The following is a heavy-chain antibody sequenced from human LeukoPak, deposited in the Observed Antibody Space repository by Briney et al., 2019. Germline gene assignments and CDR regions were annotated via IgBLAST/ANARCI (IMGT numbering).Heavy chain of an antibody. CDR3: ARDGVAAAGMGAFDI. CDR2: SNAGNGNT. D-gene: IGHD6-13*01. V-gene: IGHV1-3*01. J-gene: IGHJ3*02. Sequence: XAPGQXXXXXGWSNAGNGNTKYSQKFQGRVTITRDTSASTAYMELSSLRSEDTAVYYCARDGVAAAGMGAFDIWGQGTMVTVSS.